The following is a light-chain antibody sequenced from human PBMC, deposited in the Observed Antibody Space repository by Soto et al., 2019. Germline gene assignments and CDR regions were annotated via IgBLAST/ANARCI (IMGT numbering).Light chain of an antibody. CDR1: SSDIGGYNY. CDR2: EVS. J-gene: IGLJ3*02. Sequence: QSVLTQPASVSGSPEQSITISCTGTSSDIGGYNYVSWYQQHPGKAPKVMIYEVSNRPSGVSNRFSGSKSGNTASLTISGLQAEDEADYYCSSYTSSSTRVFGGGTKLTVL. V-gene: IGLV2-14*01. CDR3: SSYTSSSTRV.